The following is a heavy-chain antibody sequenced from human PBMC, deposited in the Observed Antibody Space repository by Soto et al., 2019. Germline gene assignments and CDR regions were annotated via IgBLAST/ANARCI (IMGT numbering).Heavy chain of an antibody. CDR3: ARDGSVTMIVVGDAFDI. J-gene: IGHJ3*02. CDR2: IIPIFGTA. V-gene: IGHV1-69*12. Sequence: QVQLVQSGAEVKKPGSSVKVSCKASGGTFSSYAISWVRQAPGQGLEWMGGIIPIFGTANYAQKFQGRVTITADESTSTAYMELSSLRSEDTAVYYCARDGSVTMIVVGDAFDIWGQGTMVTVSS. D-gene: IGHD3-22*01. CDR1: GGTFSSYA.